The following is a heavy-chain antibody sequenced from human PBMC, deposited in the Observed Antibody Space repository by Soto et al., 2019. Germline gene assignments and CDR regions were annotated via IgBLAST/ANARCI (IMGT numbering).Heavy chain of an antibody. J-gene: IGHJ5*02. CDR2: ISWNSGSI. Sequence: EVQLVESGGGLVQPGRSLRLSCAASGFTFDDYAMHWVRQAPGKGLEWVSGISWNSGSIGYADSVKGRFTISRDNAKNSLYLQMNSLRAEDTALYYCARSVVVVPAAGNWFDPWGQGTLVTVSS. D-gene: IGHD2-2*01. CDR3: ARSVVVVPAAGNWFDP. CDR1: GFTFDDYA. V-gene: IGHV3-9*01.